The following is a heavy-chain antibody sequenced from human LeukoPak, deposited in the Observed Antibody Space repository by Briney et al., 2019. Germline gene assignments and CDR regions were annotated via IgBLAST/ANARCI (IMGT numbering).Heavy chain of an antibody. CDR1: GYTFTGYY. CDR2: INPNSGGT. D-gene: IGHD6-13*01. CDR3: ARGSGYSDYFDY. V-gene: IGHV1-2*02. J-gene: IGHJ4*02. Sequence: ASVKVSCKASGYTFTGYYMHWVRQAPGQGLEWMGWINPNSGGTNYAQKFQGRVTMTRDTSISTAYMELSRLRSEDTAVYYCARGSGYSDYFDYWGQGTLVTVSS.